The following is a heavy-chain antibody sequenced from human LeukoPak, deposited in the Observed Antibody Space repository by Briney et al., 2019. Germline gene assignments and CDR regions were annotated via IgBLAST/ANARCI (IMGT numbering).Heavy chain of an antibody. D-gene: IGHD6-13*01. CDR2: IYHSGST. Sequence: SSETLSLTCTVSGYSISSGYYWGWIRQPPGKGLEWIGSIYHSGSTYYNPSLKSRVTISVDTSKNQFSLKLSSVTAADTAVYYCARDNWEQQLPRDAFDIWGQGTMVTVSS. CDR3: ARDNWEQQLPRDAFDI. CDR1: GYSISSGYY. V-gene: IGHV4-38-2*02. J-gene: IGHJ3*02.